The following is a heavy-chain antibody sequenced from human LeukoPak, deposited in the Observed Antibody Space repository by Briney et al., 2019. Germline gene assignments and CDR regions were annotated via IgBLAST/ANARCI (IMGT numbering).Heavy chain of an antibody. CDR1: GGSISSGSYS. V-gene: IGHV4-61*02. J-gene: IGHJ4*02. D-gene: IGHD6-13*01. Sequence: SQTLSLTCTVSGGSISSGSYSWSWIRQPAGKGLEWIGRIYTSGSTNYNPSLKSRVTISVDTSKNQFSLKLSSVTAADTAVYYCARDGGIAAAVPFDYWGQGTLVTVSS. CDR2: IYTSGST. CDR3: ARDGGIAAAVPFDY.